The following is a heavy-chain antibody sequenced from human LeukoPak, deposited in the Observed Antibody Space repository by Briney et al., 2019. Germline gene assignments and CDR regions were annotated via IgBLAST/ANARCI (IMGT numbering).Heavy chain of an antibody. CDR1: GFTFDDYA. CDR2: ISWNSGSI. D-gene: IGHD3-9*01. J-gene: IGHJ6*02. Sequence: PGRSLRLSCAASGFTFDDYAMHWVRQAPGKGLEWVSGISWNSGSIGYADSVKGRFTISRDNAKNSLYLQMYSLRAEDTAVYYCAKGVLRYFDWSGMDVWGQGTTVTVSS. V-gene: IGHV3-9*01. CDR3: AKGVLRYFDWSGMDV.